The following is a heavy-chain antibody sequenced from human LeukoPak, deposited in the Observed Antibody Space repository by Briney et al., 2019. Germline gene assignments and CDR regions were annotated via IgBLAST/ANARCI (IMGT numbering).Heavy chain of an antibody. Sequence: PGRSLRLSCATSGFTFSSSTFGSYTMNWVRQAPGKGLEWVSSIRSTGTYIYYTDSVKGRFTISRDIANSLLYLQMNSLRADDTAVYYCARDLDYSTGFDYWGQGTLVTVSS. J-gene: IGHJ4*02. D-gene: IGHD4-11*01. V-gene: IGHV3-21*01. CDR1: GFTFSSSTFGSYT. CDR3: ARDLDYSTGFDY. CDR2: IRSTGTYI.